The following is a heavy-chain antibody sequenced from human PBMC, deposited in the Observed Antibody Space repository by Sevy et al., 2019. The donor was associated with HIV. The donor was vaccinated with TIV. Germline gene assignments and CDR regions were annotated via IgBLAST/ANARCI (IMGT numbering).Heavy chain of an antibody. D-gene: IGHD4-17*01. CDR1: GSSFSRYW. J-gene: IGHJ4*02. CDR2: INEEGNKK. CDR3: ARDPRYGDYVGHYYSDY. V-gene: IGHV3-7*01. Sequence: GGSLRLSCAASGSSFSRYWMSWVRQAPEKGLEWVANINEEGNKKYYVDSVKGRFTISRDNTKNSLFLQMNSLTDEDTAVYYCARDPRYGDYVGHYYSDYWGQGALVTVSS.